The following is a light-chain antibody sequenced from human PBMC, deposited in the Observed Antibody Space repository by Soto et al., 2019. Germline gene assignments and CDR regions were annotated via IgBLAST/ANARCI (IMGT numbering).Light chain of an antibody. Sequence: QSVLTQPPSASGSPGQSVTISCTGTSSDVGGYNYVSWYQQHPGKAPKLMIYEVSKRPSGVPDRFSGSKSGNTASLTVSGLQAEDEADYYCSSYAGSKGVVFGGGTKRTVL. CDR3: SSYAGSKGVV. CDR1: SSDVGGYNY. V-gene: IGLV2-8*01. CDR2: EVS. J-gene: IGLJ2*01.